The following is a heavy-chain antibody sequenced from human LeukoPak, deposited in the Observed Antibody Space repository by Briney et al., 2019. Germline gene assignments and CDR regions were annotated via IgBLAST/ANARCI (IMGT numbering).Heavy chain of an antibody. J-gene: IGHJ4*02. CDR1: GFTFSSYA. V-gene: IGHV3-30-3*01. D-gene: IGHD6-13*01. CDR2: ISYDGSNK. Sequence: GGSLRLSCAASGFTFSSYAMHWVRQAPGKGLEWVAVISYDGSNKYYADSVKGRFTISRDNSKNTLYLQMNSLRAEDTAVYYCGRDRGGSSWYPGVDYWGQGTLVTVSS. CDR3: GRDRGGSSWYPGVDY.